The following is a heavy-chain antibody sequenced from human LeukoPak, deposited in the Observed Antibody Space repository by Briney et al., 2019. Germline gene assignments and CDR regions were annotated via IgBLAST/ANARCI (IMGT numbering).Heavy chain of an antibody. J-gene: IGHJ4*02. D-gene: IGHD5-18*01. Sequence: ASVKVSCKASGGTFSSYAISWVRQAPGQGIEWMGRIIPIFGTANYAQKFQGRVTITTDESTSTAYMELSSLRSEDTAVYYCARETDTAMTYAPYWGQGTLVTVSS. CDR2: IIPIFGTA. CDR3: ARETDTAMTYAPY. V-gene: IGHV1-69*05. CDR1: GGTFSSYA.